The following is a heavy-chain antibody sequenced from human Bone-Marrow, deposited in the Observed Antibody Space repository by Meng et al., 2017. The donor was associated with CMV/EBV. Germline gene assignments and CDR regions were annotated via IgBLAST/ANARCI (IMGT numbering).Heavy chain of an antibody. CDR2: IWYDGRNK. D-gene: IGHD3-3*01. CDR1: GFTFSTHG. J-gene: IGHJ6*02. V-gene: IGHV3-33*06. CDR3: AKDYDFWSTYPDYYGMDV. Sequence: GGSLRLSCTASGFTFSTHGMHWVRQAPGKGLEWVAVIWYDGRNKHYADSVKGRFTISRDNSKNTLYLQMNSLRAEDTSVYYCAKDYDFWSTYPDYYGMDVWGQGTTVTGSS.